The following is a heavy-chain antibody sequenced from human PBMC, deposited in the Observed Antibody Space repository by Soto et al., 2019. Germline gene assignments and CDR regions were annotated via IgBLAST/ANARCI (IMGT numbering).Heavy chain of an antibody. Sequence: QVQLVQSGAAVRKPGSSVKVSCKASGGNFTKYAITWVRQAPRQGLEWMGGIVPLPGTTNYAKKFRGRVTISADESTDTADLGLSSLRSEDTAGYYCSSGGRGLGGSSGLPDYALDVWGQGTMVSVSS. V-gene: IGHV1-69*01. J-gene: IGHJ3*01. D-gene: IGHD3-22*01. CDR3: SSGGRGLGGSSGLPDYALDV. CDR2: IVPLPGTT. CDR1: GGNFTKYA.